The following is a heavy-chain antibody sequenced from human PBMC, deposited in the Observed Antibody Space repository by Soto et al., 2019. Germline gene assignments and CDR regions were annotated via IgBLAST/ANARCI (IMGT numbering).Heavy chain of an antibody. Sequence: SETLSLTCAVYGGSFSGYYWSWIRQPPGKGLEWIGEINHSGSTNYNPSLKSRVTISVATSKNQFSLKLSSVTAADTAVYYCARGKSIAVAGTWRYYYYYYGMDVWGQGTTVTVSS. CDR1: GGSFSGYY. CDR2: INHSGST. D-gene: IGHD6-19*01. V-gene: IGHV4-34*01. CDR3: ARGKSIAVAGTWRYYYYYYGMDV. J-gene: IGHJ6*02.